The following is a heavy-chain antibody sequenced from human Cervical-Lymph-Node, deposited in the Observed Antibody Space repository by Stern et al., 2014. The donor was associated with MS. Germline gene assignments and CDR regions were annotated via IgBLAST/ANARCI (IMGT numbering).Heavy chain of an antibody. V-gene: IGHV4-31*03. CDR3: ARMLASTSRRWTFEI. CDR1: GGSITSGGYH. Sequence: QVQLQESGPGLVKPSQTLSLTCTVSGGSITSGGYHWNWIRQHPGKGLEWIGYIYYGGSTYYNPSLKSRGTISVDTSKNQFSLNLSSVTAADTAVYYCARMLASTSRRWTFEIWGQGAMVTVSS. CDR2: IYYGGST. J-gene: IGHJ3*02. D-gene: IGHD3-16*01.